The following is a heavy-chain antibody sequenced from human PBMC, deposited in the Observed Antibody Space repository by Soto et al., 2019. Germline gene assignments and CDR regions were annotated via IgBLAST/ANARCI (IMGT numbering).Heavy chain of an antibody. V-gene: IGHV4-4*02. Sequence: SETLSLTCAVSGGSIVSSNCWSGLRQPPGKGLEWSGEIYHSGSTNYNPSLKSRVTISVDKSKNQFSLKLSSVTAADTAVYYCARDGHCSSTSCYWHYYYYGMDVWGQGTTVTVSS. CDR1: GGSIVSSNC. CDR2: IYHSGST. D-gene: IGHD2-2*01. CDR3: ARDGHCSSTSCYWHYYYYGMDV. J-gene: IGHJ6*02.